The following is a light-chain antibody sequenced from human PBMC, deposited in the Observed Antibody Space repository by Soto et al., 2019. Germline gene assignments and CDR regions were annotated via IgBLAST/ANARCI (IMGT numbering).Light chain of an antibody. Sequence: QSVLTQPPSVSGAPGQRVTISCTGSSSNIGAGYDVHWYQQLPGTAPKLLIYGNSNRPSRVPDRLSGSKSGTSASLAITGLQAEDEADYYCQSYDSSLSGWVFGGGTKVTVL. J-gene: IGLJ3*02. CDR1: SSNIGAGYD. V-gene: IGLV1-40*01. CDR2: GNS. CDR3: QSYDSSLSGWV.